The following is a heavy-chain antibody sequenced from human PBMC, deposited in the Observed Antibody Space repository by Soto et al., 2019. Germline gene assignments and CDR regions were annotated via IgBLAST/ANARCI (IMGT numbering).Heavy chain of an antibody. CDR3: ARAEDYGDYVR. V-gene: IGHV4-34*01. CDR1: GGSFSGYY. J-gene: IGHJ4*02. Sequence: QVQLQRWGAGLLKSAELLSISCVVYGGSFSGYYWSCIRQPPEKGLEWSGEINHSGSTNYNPSLKSRVTISVDTSKNQFSLKLSSVTAADTAVYYCARAEDYGDYVRWGQGTLVTVSS. D-gene: IGHD4-17*01. CDR2: INHSGST.